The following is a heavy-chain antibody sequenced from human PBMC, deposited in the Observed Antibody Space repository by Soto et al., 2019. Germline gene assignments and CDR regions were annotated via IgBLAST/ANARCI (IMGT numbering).Heavy chain of an antibody. CDR3: ARGVAYYYYYGMDV. V-gene: IGHV4-34*01. Sequence: ETLSLTCAVYGGSFSGYYWSWLRQPPGKGLEWIGEINHSGSTNYNPSLKSRVTISVDTSKNQFSLKLSSVTAADTAVYYCARGVAYYYYYGMDVWGQGTTVTVSS. CDR1: GGSFSGYY. D-gene: IGHD5-12*01. CDR2: INHSGST. J-gene: IGHJ6*02.